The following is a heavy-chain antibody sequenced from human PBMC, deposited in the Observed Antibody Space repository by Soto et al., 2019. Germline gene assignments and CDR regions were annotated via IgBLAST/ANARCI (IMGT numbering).Heavy chain of an antibody. V-gene: IGHV3-7*01. D-gene: IGHD6-13*01. CDR2: IKQDGSEK. CDR3: ARDEDSSSWSYYYYYYMDV. Sequence: GGSLRLSCAASGFTFSSYWMSWVRQAPGKGLEWVANIKQDGSEKYYVDSVKGRFTISRDNAKNSLYLQMNSLRAEDTAVYYCARDEDSSSWSYYYYYYMDVWGKGTTVTVSS. J-gene: IGHJ6*03. CDR1: GFTFSSYW.